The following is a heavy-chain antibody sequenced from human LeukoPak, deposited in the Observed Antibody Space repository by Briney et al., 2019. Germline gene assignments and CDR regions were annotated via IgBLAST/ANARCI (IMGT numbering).Heavy chain of an antibody. V-gene: IGHV3-21*01. Sequence: PGGSLRLSCTASGFTFSTCTMNWVRQAPGKGLEWVSSITSSSSYIYYADSVKGRFTISRDNAKNSLYLQMNSLRAEDTAVYYCARGGSGSYYTIFDYWGQGTLVTVSS. CDR3: ARGGSGSYYTIFDY. J-gene: IGHJ4*02. CDR2: ITSSSSYI. CDR1: GFTFSTCT. D-gene: IGHD3-10*01.